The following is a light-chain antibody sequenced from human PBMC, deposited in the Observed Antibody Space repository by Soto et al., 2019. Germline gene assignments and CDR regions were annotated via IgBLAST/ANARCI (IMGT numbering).Light chain of an antibody. Sequence: EIVLTQSPGTLSLSPGERATLSCRASQSVSGSSLAWYQHKPGQAPRLLIYGASSRATGIPDRFSGSGSGTDFTFIISRLEPEDFGMYYCHQYGSSPWTFGQGTKVEIK. CDR3: HQYGSSPWT. CDR2: GAS. J-gene: IGKJ1*01. V-gene: IGKV3-20*01. CDR1: QSVSGSS.